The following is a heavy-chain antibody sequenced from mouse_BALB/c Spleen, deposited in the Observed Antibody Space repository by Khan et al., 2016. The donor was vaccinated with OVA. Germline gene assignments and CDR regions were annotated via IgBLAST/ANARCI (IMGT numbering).Heavy chain of an antibody. Sequence: VQLQQPSPELVKHGASVKMSYKACGYRFTSYVMHWVNQKTGQGLVWVGYIYPFNDDTKYHEKFKGKATLTSDKSSSAAYMEHSSQTSVESAGDFCANNCRSDMYLVYWGQGTTLTVSS. CDR2: IYPFNDDT. J-gene: IGHJ2*01. D-gene: IGHD2-14*01. CDR3: ANNCRSDMYLVY. CDR1: GYRFTSYV. V-gene: IGHV1S136*01.